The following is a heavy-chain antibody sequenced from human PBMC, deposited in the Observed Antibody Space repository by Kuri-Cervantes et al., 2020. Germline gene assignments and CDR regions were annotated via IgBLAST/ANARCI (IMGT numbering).Heavy chain of an antibody. J-gene: IGHJ4*02. CDR1: GFTFSSYS. V-gene: IGHV3-21*03. CDR2: ISSSSSYI. CDR3: ISYNPNDY. D-gene: IGHD1-14*01. Sequence: GESLKISCAASGFTFSSYSMNWVRQAPGKGLEWVSTISSSSSYIYYADSVKGRFTISRDNAKNSLYLQMNSLKTEETAVYYCISYNPNDYWGQGTLVTVSS.